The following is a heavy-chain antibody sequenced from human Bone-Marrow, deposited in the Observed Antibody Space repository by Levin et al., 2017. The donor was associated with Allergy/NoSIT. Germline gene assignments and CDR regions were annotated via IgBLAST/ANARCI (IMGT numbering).Heavy chain of an antibody. Sequence: PGGSLRLSCAASGFTFSSYGMHWVRQAPGKGLEWVAVIWYDGSNKYYADSVKGRFTISRDNSKNTLYLQMNSLRAEDTAVYYCARDSPNSSSWARYWYFDLWGRGTLVTVSS. CDR3: ARDSPNSSSWARYWYFDL. D-gene: IGHD6-13*01. J-gene: IGHJ2*01. CDR1: GFTFSSYG. CDR2: IWYDGSNK. V-gene: IGHV3-33*01.